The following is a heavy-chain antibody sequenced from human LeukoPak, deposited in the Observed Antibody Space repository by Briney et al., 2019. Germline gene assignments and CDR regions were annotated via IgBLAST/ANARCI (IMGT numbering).Heavy chain of an antibody. J-gene: IGHJ6*02. CDR2: LTGSGGST. CDR1: GFTFSSYA. CDR3: AKSTGISKLGYCSSTSCYPATGYYYGMDV. Sequence: GGSLRLSCAASGFTFSSYAMTWVRQAPGKGLEWVSALTGSGGSTHYADSVKGRFTISRDNSKNTLYLQMNSLRAEDTAVYYCAKSTGISKLGYCSSTSCYPATGYYYGMDVWGQGTTVTVSS. D-gene: IGHD2-2*01. V-gene: IGHV3-23*01.